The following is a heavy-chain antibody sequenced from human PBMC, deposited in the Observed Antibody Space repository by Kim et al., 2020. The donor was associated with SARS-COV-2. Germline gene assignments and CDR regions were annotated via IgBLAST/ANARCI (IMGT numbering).Heavy chain of an antibody. V-gene: IGHV4-34*13. J-gene: IGHJ5*02. D-gene: IGHD6-13*01. Sequence: SLKSRVTHSVDTPKNQFCLKLSSVTAAETAVYYCARGIAAAGTRLNWFDPWGQGTLVTVSS. CDR3: ARGIAAAGTRLNWFDP.